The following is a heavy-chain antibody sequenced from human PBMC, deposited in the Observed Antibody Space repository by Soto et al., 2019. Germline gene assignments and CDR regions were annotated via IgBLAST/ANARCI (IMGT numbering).Heavy chain of an antibody. J-gene: IGHJ4*02. D-gene: IGHD2-2*01. Sequence: ASEKVSCKASGYTFTSYGISRVRQAPGQGIEWMGWISAYNGNTNYAQKLQGRVTMTTDTSTSTAYMELRSLRSDDTAVYYCAIEDVVVPAAIWGQGTLVTVSS. CDR3: AIEDVVVPAAI. V-gene: IGHV1-18*01. CDR1: GYTFTSYG. CDR2: ISAYNGNT.